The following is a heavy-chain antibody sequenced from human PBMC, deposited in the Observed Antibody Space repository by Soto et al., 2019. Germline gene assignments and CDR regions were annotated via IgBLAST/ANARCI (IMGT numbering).Heavy chain of an antibody. CDR3: ATIPVPFWSGYSRLNYFEY. D-gene: IGHD3-3*01. V-gene: IGHV1-24*01. CDR2: FDPEDGET. Sequence: ASVKVSCKVSGYTLTELSMHWVRQAPGKGLEWMGGFDPEDGETIYAQKFQGRVTMTEDTSTDTAYMELSSLRSEDTAVYYCATIPVPFWSGYSRLNYFEYWGQGTLVTVSS. CDR1: GYTLTELS. J-gene: IGHJ4*02.